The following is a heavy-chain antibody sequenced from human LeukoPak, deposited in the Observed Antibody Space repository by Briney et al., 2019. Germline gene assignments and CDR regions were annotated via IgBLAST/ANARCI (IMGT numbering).Heavy chain of an antibody. CDR3: ARELATTTWY. V-gene: IGHV1-46*01. D-gene: IGHD5-24*01. Sequence: ASVKVSCKASGYTFTSYYMHWVRQAPGQGLEWVGIINPSGGGTGYAQKFQGRVTMTRDTSTSTVYMELSSLRSEDTAAYYCARELATTTWYWGQGTLVTVSS. CDR1: GYTFTSYY. J-gene: IGHJ4*02. CDR2: INPSGGGT.